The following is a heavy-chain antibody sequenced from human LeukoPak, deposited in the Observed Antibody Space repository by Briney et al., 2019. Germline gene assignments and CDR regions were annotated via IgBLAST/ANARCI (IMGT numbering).Heavy chain of an antibody. D-gene: IGHD1-26*01. Sequence: GGSLRLSCAASGFTFSDYSMNWVRQAPGKGLEWVSSISSRSTSIYYADSVKGRSTISRDSAKKLVYLQMNSLRAEDTAVYYCARDDRVGALLWGQGTLVTVSS. CDR2: ISSRSTSI. CDR1: GFTFSDYS. J-gene: IGHJ4*02. CDR3: ARDDRVGALL. V-gene: IGHV3-21*01.